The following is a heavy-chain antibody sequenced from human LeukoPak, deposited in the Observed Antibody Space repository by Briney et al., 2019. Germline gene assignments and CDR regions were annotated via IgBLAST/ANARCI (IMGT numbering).Heavy chain of an antibody. J-gene: IGHJ6*03. V-gene: IGHV4-59*08. CDR1: GGSISTYY. Sequence: PSETLSLTCSVSGGSISTYYWNWIRQPPGKGLEWIGYKTYSGITNYNPSLKSRITISIDTSKNQFSLKLSSVTAADTAVYYCARTYSNNYYYYMDVWGKGTTVTVSS. D-gene: IGHD4-11*01. CDR2: KTYSGIT. CDR3: ARTYSNNYYYYMDV.